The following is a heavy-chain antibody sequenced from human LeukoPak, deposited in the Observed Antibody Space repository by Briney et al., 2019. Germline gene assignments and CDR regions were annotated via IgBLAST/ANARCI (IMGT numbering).Heavy chain of an antibody. V-gene: IGHV3-21*01. Sequence: GWPLRLSCAASGFTFSSYSMNWVRQPPGKGLEWVSSINSSSSYIYYADSVKRRFTISRDNAKNSLYLQMNSLRAEDTAVYYCASAPGYCSSTSCYDYYYMDVWGKGTTVTVSS. CDR3: ASAPGYCSSTSCYDYYYMDV. CDR1: GFTFSSYS. J-gene: IGHJ6*03. CDR2: INSSSSYI. D-gene: IGHD2-2*01.